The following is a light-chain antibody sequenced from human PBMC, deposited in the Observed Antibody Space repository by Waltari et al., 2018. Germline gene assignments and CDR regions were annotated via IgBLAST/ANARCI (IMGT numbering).Light chain of an antibody. CDR2: DDS. J-gene: IGLJ2*01. Sequence: SYVLTQPPSVSVAPGQTATITCGGDSLGTKVVHWYQQTPGRAPVLVVSDDSDRPSGIPERVSGSHSGYTATLTISRVEAGDEADYYCQVWDTTSDQLVFGGGTKLSVL. CDR3: QVWDTTSDQLV. CDR1: SLGTKV. V-gene: IGLV3-21*02.